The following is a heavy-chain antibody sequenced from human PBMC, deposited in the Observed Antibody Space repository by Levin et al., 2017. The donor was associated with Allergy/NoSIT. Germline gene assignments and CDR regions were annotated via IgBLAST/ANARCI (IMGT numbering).Heavy chain of an antibody. D-gene: IGHD2-2*01. CDR3: GRGGCSSTSCIDY. J-gene: IGHJ4*02. CDR2: INSDGSNT. V-gene: IGHV3-74*01. Sequence: GESLKISCVGSGYTFSGYYMHWVRQAPGKGLVWVSHINSDGSNTNYADSVKGRFTISRDNAKNTLYLQMNSLRAEDTAVYYCGRGGCSSTSCIDYWGQGILVTVSS. CDR1: GYTFSGYY.